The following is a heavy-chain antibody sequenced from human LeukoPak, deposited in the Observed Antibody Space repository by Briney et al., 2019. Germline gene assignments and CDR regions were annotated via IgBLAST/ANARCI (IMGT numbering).Heavy chain of an antibody. D-gene: IGHD5-12*01. Sequence: SETQSLTCAVYGGSFSGYYWSWIRQPPGKGLEWIGEINHSGSTNYNPSLKSRVTISVDTSKNQFSLKLSSVTAADTAVYYCARLRGVATTQPRGYYFDYWGQGTLVTVSS. V-gene: IGHV4-34*01. CDR2: INHSGST. CDR1: GGSFSGYY. CDR3: ARLRGVATTQPRGYYFDY. J-gene: IGHJ4*02.